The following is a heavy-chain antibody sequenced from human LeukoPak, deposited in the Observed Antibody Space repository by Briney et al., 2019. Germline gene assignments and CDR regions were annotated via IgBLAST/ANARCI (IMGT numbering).Heavy chain of an antibody. CDR1: GFTFSSYG. V-gene: IGHV3-30*03. CDR3: ARDHEEYHFDY. D-gene: IGHD2-2*01. Sequence: PGRSLRLSCAASGFTFSSYGMHWVRQAPGKGLEWVAVISYDGSNKYYADSVKGRFTISRDNSRDTLYLQMNSLRDEDTAVYYCARDHEEYHFDYWGQGTLVTVSS. J-gene: IGHJ4*02. CDR2: ISYDGSNK.